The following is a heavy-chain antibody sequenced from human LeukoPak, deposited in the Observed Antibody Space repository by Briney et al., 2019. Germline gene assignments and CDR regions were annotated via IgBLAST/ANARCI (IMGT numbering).Heavy chain of an antibody. V-gene: IGHV4-34*01. D-gene: IGHD6-6*01. CDR1: GGSFSGYY. CDR2: IYHSGST. Sequence: PSETLSLTCAVYGGSFSGYYWSWIRQPPGKGLEWIGEIYHSGSTNYNPSLKSRVTISVDTSKNQFSLKLSSVTAADTAVYYCARGLLRPSKYYFDYWGQGTLVTVSS. CDR3: ARGLLRPSKYYFDY. J-gene: IGHJ4*02.